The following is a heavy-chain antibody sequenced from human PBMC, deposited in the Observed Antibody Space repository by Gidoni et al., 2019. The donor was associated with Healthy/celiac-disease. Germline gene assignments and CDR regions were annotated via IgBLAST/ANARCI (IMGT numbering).Heavy chain of an antibody. D-gene: IGHD3-22*01. Sequence: QVQLVQSGAEVKKPGSSVKVSCKASGGTFSSYAIFGTANYAQKFQGRVTITADESTSTAYMELSSLRSEDTAVYYCASENDSSGYLSAFDIWGQGTMVTVSS. CDR1: GGTFSSYA. J-gene: IGHJ3*02. CDR3: ASENDSSGYLSAFDI. CDR2: FGTA. V-gene: IGHV1-69*01.